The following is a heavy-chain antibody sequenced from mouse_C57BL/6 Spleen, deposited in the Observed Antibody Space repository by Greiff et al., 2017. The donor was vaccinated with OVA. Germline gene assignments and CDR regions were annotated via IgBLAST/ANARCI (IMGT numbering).Heavy chain of an antibody. D-gene: IGHD1-1*01. V-gene: IGHV5-9-1*02. CDR1: GFTFSSYA. CDR3: TRAVITSNAMDY. J-gene: IGHJ4*01. CDR2: ISSGGDYI. Sequence: EVQGVESGEGLVKPGGSLKLSCAASGFTFSSYAMSWVRQTPEKRLEWVAYISSGGDYIYYADTVKGRFTISRDNARNTLYLQMSSLKSEDTAMYYCTRAVITSNAMDYWGQGTSVTVSS.